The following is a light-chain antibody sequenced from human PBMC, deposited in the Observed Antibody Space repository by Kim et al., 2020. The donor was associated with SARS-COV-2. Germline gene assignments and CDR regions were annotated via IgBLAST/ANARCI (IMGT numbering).Light chain of an antibody. CDR2: GAS. Sequence: PGERATLSCRASQSVSSSYLAWYQQKPGQAPRLLIYGASSRATGIPDRFSGSGSGTDFTLTISRLEPEDFAVYYCQQYGSSTELTFGGGTKVDIK. J-gene: IGKJ4*01. CDR1: QSVSSSY. V-gene: IGKV3-20*01. CDR3: QQYGSSTELT.